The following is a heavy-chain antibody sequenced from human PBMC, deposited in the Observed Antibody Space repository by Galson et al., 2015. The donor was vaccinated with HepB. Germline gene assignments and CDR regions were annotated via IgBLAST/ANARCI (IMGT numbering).Heavy chain of an antibody. CDR2: ISSSSSYI. J-gene: IGHJ6*02. V-gene: IGHV3-21*01. Sequence: SCAASGFTFSSYSMNWVRQAPGKGLEWVSSISSSSSYIYYADSVKGRFTISRDNAKNSLYLQMNSLRAEDTAVYYCARPLQYNWNFQPLLGTMDVWGQGTTVTVSS. CDR1: GFTFSSYS. CDR3: ARPLQYNWNFQPLLGTMDV. D-gene: IGHD1-7*01.